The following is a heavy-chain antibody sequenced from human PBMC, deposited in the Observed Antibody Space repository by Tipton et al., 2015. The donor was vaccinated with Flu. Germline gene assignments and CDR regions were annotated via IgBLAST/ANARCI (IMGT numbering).Heavy chain of an antibody. J-gene: IGHJ4*02. CDR3: ARTTYYYGSGSSDY. CDR1: GYSISSGYY. V-gene: IGHV4-38-2*01. CDR2: IYHSGST. Sequence: TLSLTCAVSGYSISSGYYWGWIRQPPGKGLEWIGSIYHSGSTYYNPSLKSRVTISVDTSKNQFSLKLSPVTAADTAVYYCARTTYYYGSGSSDYWGQGTLVTVSS. D-gene: IGHD3-10*01.